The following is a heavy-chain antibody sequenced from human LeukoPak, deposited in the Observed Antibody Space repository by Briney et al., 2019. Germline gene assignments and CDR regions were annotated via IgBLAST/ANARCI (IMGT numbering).Heavy chain of an antibody. CDR1: GVSISGYY. CDR3: ARDSPMVRGLIGYFDL. Sequence: SETLSLTCTVSGVSISGYYWSWIRQPPGKGLEWIGYISYSGSSNYNPSLKSRVTISVDTSKNQFSLYLSSVTAADTAKYYCARDSPMVRGLIGYFDLWGRGTLVTVSS. V-gene: IGHV4-59*01. CDR2: ISYSGSS. J-gene: IGHJ2*01. D-gene: IGHD3-10*01.